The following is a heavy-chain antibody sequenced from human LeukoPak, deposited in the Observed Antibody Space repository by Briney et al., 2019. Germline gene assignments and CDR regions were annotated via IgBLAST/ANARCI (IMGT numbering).Heavy chain of an antibody. J-gene: IGHJ4*02. CDR1: GGSISSYY. D-gene: IGHD6-13*01. Sequence: SETLSLTCTVSGGSISSYYWSWIRQPPGKGLEWIGSIYYSGSTYYNPSLKSRVTISVDTSKNQFSLKLSSVTAADTAVYYCARDLKRSWYYFDYWGQGTLVTVSS. V-gene: IGHV4-39*07. CDR3: ARDLKRSWYYFDY. CDR2: IYYSGST.